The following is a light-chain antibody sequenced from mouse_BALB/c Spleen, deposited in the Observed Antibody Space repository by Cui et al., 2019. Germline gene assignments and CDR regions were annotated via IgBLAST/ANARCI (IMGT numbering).Light chain of an antibody. J-gene: IGKJ5*01. CDR2: LTS. CDR1: SSVSY. CDR3: QQWSSNPLT. Sequence: QIVLNQSPALMSASPGEKVTMTCSASSSVSYMYWYQQKPRSSPKPWIYLTSNLASGVPARVSGSGSGTSYSLTIISIEAEDAATYYCQQWSSNPLTFGAGTKLELK. V-gene: IGKV4-68*01.